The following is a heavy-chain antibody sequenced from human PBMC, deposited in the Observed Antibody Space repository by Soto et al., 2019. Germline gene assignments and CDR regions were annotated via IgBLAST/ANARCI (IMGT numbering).Heavy chain of an antibody. CDR3: ARVPDV. J-gene: IGHJ6*02. V-gene: IGHV4-30-2*01. Sequence: SETLSLTCAVSGGSISSGGYSWSWIRQPPEKGLEWIGYIYHSGSTYYNPSLKSRVTISVDRSKNQFSLKLSSVTAADTAVYYCARVPDVWGQGTTVTVSS. CDR1: GGSISSGGYS. CDR2: IYHSGST.